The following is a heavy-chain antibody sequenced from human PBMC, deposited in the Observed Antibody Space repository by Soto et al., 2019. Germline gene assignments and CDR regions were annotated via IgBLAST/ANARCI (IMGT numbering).Heavy chain of an antibody. CDR3: ARSPAYGDYANLDT. CDR2: IHSTRSP. CDR1: GDSVSKYY. Sequence: SETLSLTCTVSGDSVSKYYWNWIRQPAEKGLEWIGRIHSTRSPNYNPSLKSRVTMSVDTSKNQFSLKLNLTSVTAADTAVYYCARSPAYGDYANLDTWGQGTLVTVSS. J-gene: IGHJ5*02. D-gene: IGHD4-17*01. V-gene: IGHV4-4*07.